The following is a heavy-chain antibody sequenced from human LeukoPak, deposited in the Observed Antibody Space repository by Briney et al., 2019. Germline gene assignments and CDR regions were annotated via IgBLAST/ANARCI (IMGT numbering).Heavy chain of an antibody. CDR3: AKDGGGDPITIFGVVISPYYYYGMDV. J-gene: IGHJ6*02. CDR1: GFTFSDYG. V-gene: IGHV3-30*18. Sequence: PGGSLRLSCAASGFTFSDYGMHWVRQAPGKGLEWVAAISYDGSNQYYADFVKGRFTISRDKSKNTLYLQMNSLRAEDTAVYYCAKDGGGDPITIFGVVISPYYYYGMDVWGQGTTVTVSS. CDR2: ISYDGSNQ. D-gene: IGHD3-3*01.